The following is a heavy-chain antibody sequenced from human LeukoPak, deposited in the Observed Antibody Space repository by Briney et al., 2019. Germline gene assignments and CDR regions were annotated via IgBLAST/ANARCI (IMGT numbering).Heavy chain of an antibody. CDR2: INPNTGVT. CDR3: VRTWIQLFTPDFDL. D-gene: IGHD5-18*01. J-gene: IGHJ4*02. Sequence: ASVKVSCKASGYTFSGHYLHWVRQAPGQGLEWMGRINPNTGVTQYTENFQGRVTMTGDTSISTAYMELNGLRSDDTAIYYCVRTWIQLFTPDFDLWGQGTLVNVSS. V-gene: IGHV1-2*06. CDR1: GYTFSGHY.